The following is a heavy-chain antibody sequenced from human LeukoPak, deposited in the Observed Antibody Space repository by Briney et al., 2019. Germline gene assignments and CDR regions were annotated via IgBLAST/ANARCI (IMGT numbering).Heavy chain of an antibody. D-gene: IGHD5-12*01. CDR3: ARDRLGGYSYVY. Sequence: PSETLSLTCTVSGGSVSSGSYFWTWIRQSPGKRLEYVGYIYDSGRTNYNPSLKSRVTISKDTSKNQFSLKLSSVAAADTAVYYCARDRLGGYSYVYWGQGSLVTVSS. CDR2: IYDSGRT. CDR1: GGSVSSGSYF. V-gene: IGHV4-61*01. J-gene: IGHJ4*02.